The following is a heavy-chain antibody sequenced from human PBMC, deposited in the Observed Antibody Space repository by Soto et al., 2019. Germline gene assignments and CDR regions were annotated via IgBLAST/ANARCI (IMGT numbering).Heavy chain of an antibody. CDR2: RYYRSKWYN. CDR3: ARGHSPGWGSSDAFDI. CDR1: GDSVYTNSAA. V-gene: IGHV6-1*01. J-gene: IGHJ3*02. Sequence: SQTLSLTCAISGDSVYTNSAAWNWIRQSQSRGLEWLGRRYYRSKWYNDYAVSVKSRVTINPYTSKNQFSLQLNSVTPEDTAVYYCARGHSPGWGSSDAFDIWGQGTMVTVSS. D-gene: IGHD3-16*01.